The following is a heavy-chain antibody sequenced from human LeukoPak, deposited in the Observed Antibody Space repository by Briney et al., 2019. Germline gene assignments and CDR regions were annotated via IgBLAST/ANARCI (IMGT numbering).Heavy chain of an antibody. CDR2: IYYSGST. D-gene: IGHD2/OR15-2a*01. CDR1: GGSISSSSYY. J-gene: IGHJ6*03. V-gene: IGHV4-39*07. CDR3: ARREEETTFYYYYYMDV. Sequence: PSETLSLTCTVSGGSISSSSYYWGWIRQPPGKGLEWIGSIYYSGSTNYNPSLKSRVTVSVDTSKNQFSLKLSSVTAADTAVYCCARREEETTFYYYYYMDVWGKGTTVTVSS.